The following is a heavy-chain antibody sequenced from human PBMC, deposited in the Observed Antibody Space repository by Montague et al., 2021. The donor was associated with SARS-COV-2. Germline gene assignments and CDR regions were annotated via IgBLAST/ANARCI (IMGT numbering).Heavy chain of an antibody. Sequence: SDTLSLTCIVSGSSVRSYYWSWIRQPPGKGLEWIGYIYDSGSTNYNPSLKSRVTISVGTSKNQFSLKLSSVTAADTAVYYCARENTVTTFGGPYYIDSWGQGTLVTASA. CDR2: IYDSGST. D-gene: IGHD4-17*01. V-gene: IGHV4-59*02. CDR1: GSSVRSYY. J-gene: IGHJ4*02. CDR3: ARENTVTTFGGPYYIDS.